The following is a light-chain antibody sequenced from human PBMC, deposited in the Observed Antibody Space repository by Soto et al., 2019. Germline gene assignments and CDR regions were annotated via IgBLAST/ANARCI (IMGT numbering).Light chain of an antibody. Sequence: EIVLTQSPCTLSLSPGERATLSCRASQSVSSSYLAWYQQKPGQAPRLLIYGASSKATRIPDRFSGSESGTYFTLTISRLEPEDLAVYYCQHYGSSPFGQGTRLEIK. V-gene: IGKV3-20*01. CDR1: QSVSSSY. CDR2: GAS. J-gene: IGKJ5*01. CDR3: QHYGSSP.